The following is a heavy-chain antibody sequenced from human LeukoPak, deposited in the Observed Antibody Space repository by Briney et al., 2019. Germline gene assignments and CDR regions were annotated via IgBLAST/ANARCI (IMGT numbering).Heavy chain of an antibody. V-gene: IGHV3-30*02. J-gene: IGHJ6*03. CDR2: IRYNGNNQ. D-gene: IGHD3-10*01. Sequence: GGSLRLPCAASGFTFNNYGMHWVRRAPGKGLEWVAFIRYNGNNQYYADSVKGRFTISRDNSKNTLYLQMNSLKGDDTAVYYCAKDSAFYYIDVWGKGTTVIISS. CDR3: AKDSAFYYIDV. CDR1: GFTFNNYG.